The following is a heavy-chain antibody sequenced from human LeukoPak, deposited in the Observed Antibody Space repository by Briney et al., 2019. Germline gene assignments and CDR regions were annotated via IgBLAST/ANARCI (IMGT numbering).Heavy chain of an antibody. V-gene: IGHV5-51*01. Sequence: GESLKISCKGSGYSFATSWIGWVRQMPGKGLELMGIIYPYDSDSRYSPSFEGQVTFSVDKSISTAYLQWSSLKASDTAIYYCARGAYGSGSSYNYYGMDVWGQGTPVTVSS. CDR1: GYSFATSW. CDR2: IYPYDSDS. CDR3: ARGAYGSGSSYNYYGMDV. D-gene: IGHD3-10*01. J-gene: IGHJ6*02.